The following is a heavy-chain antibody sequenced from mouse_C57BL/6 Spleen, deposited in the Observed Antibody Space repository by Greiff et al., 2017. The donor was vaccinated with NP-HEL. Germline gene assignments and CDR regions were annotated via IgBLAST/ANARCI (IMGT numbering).Heavy chain of an antibody. CDR1: GYAFSSYW. Sequence: VKLQQSGAELVKPGASVKISCKASGYAFSSYWMNWVKQRPGKGLEWIGQIYPGDGDTNYNGELKGKATLTADKSSSTAYMQLSSLTSEDSAVYFCARSYGNYVDYAMDYWGQGTSVTVSS. CDR2: IYPGDGDT. J-gene: IGHJ4*01. D-gene: IGHD2-1*01. V-gene: IGHV1-80*01. CDR3: ARSYGNYVDYAMDY.